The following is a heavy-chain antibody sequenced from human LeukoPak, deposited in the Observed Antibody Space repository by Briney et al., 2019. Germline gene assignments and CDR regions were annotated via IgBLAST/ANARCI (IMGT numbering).Heavy chain of an antibody. D-gene: IGHD2-2*01. CDR1: GFTFSKYT. CDR2: ITSSGSTT. CDR3: ARGRGPSCPTPSDY. Sequence: GGSLRLSCAASGFTFSKYTINWVRQAPGKGLEWVSYITSSGSTTYYADSVKGRFTISRDNVKNSLFLQMNSLRAEDTAVYYCARGRGPSCPTPSDYWGQGTLVTVSS. V-gene: IGHV3-48*01. J-gene: IGHJ4*02.